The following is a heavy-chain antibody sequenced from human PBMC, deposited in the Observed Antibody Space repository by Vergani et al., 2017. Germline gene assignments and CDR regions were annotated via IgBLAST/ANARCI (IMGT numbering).Heavy chain of an antibody. Sequence: QVQLVESGGGVVQPGRSLRLSCAASGFTFSSYAMHWFRQAPGKGLEWVAVIQYDGSDIFYADFVEGRFTISRDNSKNSLYLQMRSLRFDDTAVYYCANEGSANRIRGWLDHWGQGALVTVSS. V-gene: IGHV3-30-3*02. J-gene: IGHJ4*02. D-gene: IGHD3-10*01. CDR3: ANEGSANRIRGWLDH. CDR1: GFTFSSYA. CDR2: IQYDGSDI.